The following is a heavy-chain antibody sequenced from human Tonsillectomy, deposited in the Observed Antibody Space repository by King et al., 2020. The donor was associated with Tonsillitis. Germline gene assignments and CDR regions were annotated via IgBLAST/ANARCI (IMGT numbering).Heavy chain of an antibody. CDR2: IHYSGST. CDR1: GGSISSFY. J-gene: IGHJ3*02. V-gene: IGHV4-59*01. D-gene: IGHD3-3*01. CDR3: ARAKSGNFWAFDI. Sequence: VQLQESGPGLVKPSETLSLTCTVSGGSISSFYWNWIRQPPGKGLEWIGFIHYSGSTNYNPSLKSRVTTSVDTSKNQFSLKLSSVTAADTAVYYCARAKSGNFWAFDIWGQGKMVTVSS.